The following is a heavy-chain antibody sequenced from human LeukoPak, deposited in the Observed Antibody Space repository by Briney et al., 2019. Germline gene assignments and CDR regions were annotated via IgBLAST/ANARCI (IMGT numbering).Heavy chain of an antibody. CDR2: ISSSGSTI. V-gene: IGHV3-11*01. CDR1: GFTFSGYY. CDR3: ARARGGYYYGMDV. Sequence: GGSRRLSCAASGFTFSGYYMSWIRQAPGRGLEWVSYISSSGSTIYYADSVEGRFTISRDNAKNSLYLQMNSLRAEDTAVYYCARARGGYYYGMDVWGQGTTVTVSS. J-gene: IGHJ6*02. D-gene: IGHD3-10*01.